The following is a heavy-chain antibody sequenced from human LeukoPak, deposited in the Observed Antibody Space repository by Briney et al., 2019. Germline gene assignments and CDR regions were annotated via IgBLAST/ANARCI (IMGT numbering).Heavy chain of an antibody. CDR3: ARGPSPRTSYYYYYMDV. J-gene: IGHJ6*03. D-gene: IGHD2-2*01. V-gene: IGHV3-21*01. Sequence: AGGSLRLSCAASGFTFSSYSMNWVRQAPGKGLEWVSSISSFSGYIYYADSVKGRFTISRDNAKNSLYLQMNSLRVEDTAVYYCARGPSPRTSYYYYYMDVWGKGTTVTVSS. CDR2: ISSFSGYI. CDR1: GFTFSSYS.